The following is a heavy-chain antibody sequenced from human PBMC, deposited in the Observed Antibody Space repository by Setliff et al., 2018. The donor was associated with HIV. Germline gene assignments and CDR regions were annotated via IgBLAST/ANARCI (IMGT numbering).Heavy chain of an antibody. J-gene: IGHJ4*02. CDR2: MYYSGNT. CDR3: ARDQSDWFY. Sequence: PSETLSLTCTVSGGSISGHYWSWIRQPPGTGLEWIGYMYYSGNTNYNPSLKSRVTISVDTSKSQLSLKLNSVTAADTAVYYCARDQSDWFYWGQGTLVTVSS. V-gene: IGHV4-59*11. D-gene: IGHD3-3*01. CDR1: GGSISGHY.